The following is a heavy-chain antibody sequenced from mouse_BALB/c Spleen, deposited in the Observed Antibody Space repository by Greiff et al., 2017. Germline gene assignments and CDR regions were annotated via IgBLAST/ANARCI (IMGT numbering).Heavy chain of an antibody. J-gene: IGHJ1*01. CDR1: GFTFSSYA. CDR2: ISSGGSYT. D-gene: IGHD2-4*01. Sequence: EVQGVESGGGLVKPGGSLRLSCAASGFTFSSYAMSWVRQSPEKRLEWVAEISSGGSYTYYPDTVTGRFTISRDNAKNTLYLEMSSLRSEDTAMYYCASMSTLYFDVWGAGTTVTVSS. V-gene: IGHV5-9-4*01. CDR3: ASMSTLYFDV.